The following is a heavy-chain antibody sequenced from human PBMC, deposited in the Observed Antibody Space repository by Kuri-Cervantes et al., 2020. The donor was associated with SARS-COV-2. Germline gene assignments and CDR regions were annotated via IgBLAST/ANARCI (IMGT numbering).Heavy chain of an antibody. V-gene: IGHV1-69*05. J-gene: IGHJ6*03. CDR3: AGDSLSRRKSSDYMDV. CDR1: GGTFSSYA. Sequence: SVKVSCKASGGTFSSYAISWVRQAPGQGLEWMGGIIPIFGTANYAQKFQGRVTITTDESTSTAYMELSSLRSEDTALYYCAGDSLSRRKSSDYMDVWGKGTTVTVSS. CDR2: IIPIFGTA.